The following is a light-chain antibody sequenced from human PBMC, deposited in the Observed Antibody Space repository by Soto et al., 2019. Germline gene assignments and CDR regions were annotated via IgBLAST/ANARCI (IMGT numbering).Light chain of an antibody. Sequence: EMVMTQSPAVLSVSPGESATLSCRASQSVNSNYLAWYQQHPGQPPRLLIYGISTRATGIPARFSGSGSGTEFSLTISSLQSEDFAVYYCQQYSKWPITFGQGTRLAI. CDR1: QSVNSN. V-gene: IGKV3-15*01. CDR3: QQYSKWPIT. J-gene: IGKJ5*01. CDR2: GIS.